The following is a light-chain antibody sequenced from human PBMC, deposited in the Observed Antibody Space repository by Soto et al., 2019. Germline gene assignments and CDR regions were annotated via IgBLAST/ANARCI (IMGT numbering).Light chain of an antibody. CDR2: GAS. Sequence: IVMTQSPSTLPMSPGERATLSCRASQSLNRDLAWYQQKPGQSPRLLIFGASIRATGIPARFSGSGSGTEFTLTIGSLQSEDCALYYCQQYNNWPGTFGQGTKVDTK. CDR3: QQYNNWPGT. J-gene: IGKJ1*01. V-gene: IGKV3-15*01. CDR1: QSLNRD.